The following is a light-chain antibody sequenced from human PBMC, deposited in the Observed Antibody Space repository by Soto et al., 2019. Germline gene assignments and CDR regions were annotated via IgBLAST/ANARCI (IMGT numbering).Light chain of an antibody. CDR2: GNN. CDR3: AAWDSSLNGWL. V-gene: IGLV1-44*01. Sequence: QSVLTQPPSASGTPGQRVIISCSGSSSNVGSNNVNWYQQVPGTAPNVLIFGNNQRPSGVPDRFSGSKSGTSASLAISGLQSEEEADYYCAAWDSSLNGWLFGGGTKLTVL. CDR1: SSNVGSNN. J-gene: IGLJ3*02.